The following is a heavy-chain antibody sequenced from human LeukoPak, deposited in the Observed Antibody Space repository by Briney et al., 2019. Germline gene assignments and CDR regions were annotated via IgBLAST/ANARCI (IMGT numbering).Heavy chain of an antibody. D-gene: IGHD6-19*01. J-gene: IGHJ2*01. CDR3: ATERRRAVAGQYWYFDL. CDR1: GYTLTELS. V-gene: IGHV1-24*01. Sequence: ASVKVSCKVSGYTLTELSMHWVRQAPGKGLEWMGGFDPEDGETIYAQKFQGRVTMTEDTSTGTAYMELSSLRSEDTAVYYCATERRRAVAGQYWYFDLWGRGTLVTVSS. CDR2: FDPEDGET.